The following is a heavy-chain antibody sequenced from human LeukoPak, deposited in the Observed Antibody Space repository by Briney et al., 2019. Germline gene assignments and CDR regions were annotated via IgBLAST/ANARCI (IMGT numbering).Heavy chain of an antibody. J-gene: IGHJ3*02. CDR2: IWYDGSNK. D-gene: IGHD3-22*01. Sequence: PGGSLRLSCAASGFTFSSYGMHWVRQAPGKGPEWVAVIWYDGSNKYYADSVKGRFTISRDNSKNTLYLQMNSLRAEDTAVYYCARDWASYDSSGPDAFDIWGQGTMVTVSS. CDR3: ARDWASYDSSGPDAFDI. V-gene: IGHV3-33*01. CDR1: GFTFSSYG.